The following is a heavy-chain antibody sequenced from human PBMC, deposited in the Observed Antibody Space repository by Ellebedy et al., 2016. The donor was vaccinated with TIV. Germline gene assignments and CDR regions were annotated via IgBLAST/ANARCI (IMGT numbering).Heavy chain of an antibody. D-gene: IGHD6-19*01. CDR3: ARAGVPYSSGWRTMFDAFDI. CDR2: INPSGGST. V-gene: IGHV1-46*01. CDR1: GYTFTSYY. J-gene: IGHJ3*02. Sequence: GESLKISCKASGYTFTSYYMHWVRQAPGQGLEWMGIINPSGGSTSYAQKFQGRVTMTRDTSTSTVYMELSSLRSEDTAVYYCARAGVPYSSGWRTMFDAFDIWGQGTMVTVSS.